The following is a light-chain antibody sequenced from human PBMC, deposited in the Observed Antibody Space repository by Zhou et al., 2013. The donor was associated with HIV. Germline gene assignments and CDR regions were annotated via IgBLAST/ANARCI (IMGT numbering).Light chain of an antibody. J-gene: IGKJ1*01. V-gene: IGKV1-5*03. CDR1: QSIYSW. Sequence: DIQMTQSPSTLSASVGDRVTITCRASQSIYSWLAWYQQKPGKAPKLLIHKASSLESGVPSRFSGSGFGTEFTLTISSLQPDDFATYHCQQYNTYWTFGQGTKVEIK. CDR2: KAS. CDR3: QQYNTYWT.